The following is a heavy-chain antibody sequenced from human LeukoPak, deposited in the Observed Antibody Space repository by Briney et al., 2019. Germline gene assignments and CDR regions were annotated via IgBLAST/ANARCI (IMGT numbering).Heavy chain of an antibody. Sequence: SVKVSCKASGGTFSSYAISWVRQAPGQGLEWMGRIIPILGIVNYAQKFQGRVTITTDESTSTAYMELSSLRSEDTAVYYCARTTYDFWSGVNYYYYYYMDVWGKGTTVTVS. V-gene: IGHV1-69*04. CDR1: GGTFSSYA. D-gene: IGHD3-3*01. J-gene: IGHJ6*03. CDR3: ARTTYDFWSGVNYYYYYYMDV. CDR2: IIPILGIV.